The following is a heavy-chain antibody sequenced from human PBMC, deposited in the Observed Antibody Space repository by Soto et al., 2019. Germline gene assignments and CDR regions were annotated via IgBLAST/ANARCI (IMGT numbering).Heavy chain of an antibody. V-gene: IGHV6-1*01. Sequence: SQTLSLTCAISGDSVSSNSAAWNWIRQSPSRGLEWLGRTYYRSKWYNDYAVSVKSRITINPDTSKNQFSLQLNSVTPEDTAVYYSARDFRVVVPAAPSNWFDPLGQGTLVTVSS. J-gene: IGHJ5*02. CDR2: TYYRSKWYN. CDR1: GDSVSSNSAA. CDR3: ARDFRVVVPAAPSNWFDP. D-gene: IGHD2-2*01.